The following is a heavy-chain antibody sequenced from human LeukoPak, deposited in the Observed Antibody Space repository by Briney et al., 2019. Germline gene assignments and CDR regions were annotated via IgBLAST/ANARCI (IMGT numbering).Heavy chain of an antibody. J-gene: IGHJ4*02. CDR1: GFTFSSYS. Sequence: PGGSLRLSCAASGFTFSSYSMNWVRQAPGKGLEWVSSISSSSSYIYYADSVKGRFTISRDNAKNSLYLQMNSLRAEDTAVYYCARGVYDSSGYYLPLDYWGQGTLVTVSS. CDR3: ARGVYDSSGYYLPLDY. V-gene: IGHV3-21*01. D-gene: IGHD3-22*01. CDR2: ISSSSSYI.